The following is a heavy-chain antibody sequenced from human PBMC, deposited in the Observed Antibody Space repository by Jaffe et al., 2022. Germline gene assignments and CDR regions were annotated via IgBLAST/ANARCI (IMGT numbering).Heavy chain of an antibody. CDR1: GYSISSGYY. V-gene: IGHV4-38-2*01. D-gene: IGHD6-19*01. J-gene: IGHJ5*02. CDR2: IYHSGST. CDR3: ARHTPPRGYSSGWYRGFSQGFDP. Sequence: QVQLQESGPGLVKPSETLSLTCAVSGYSISSGYYWGWIRQPPGKGLEWIGSIYHSGSTYYNPSLKSRVTISVDTSKNQFSLKLSSVTAADTAVYYCARHTPPRGYSSGWYRGFSQGFDPWGQGTLVTVSS.